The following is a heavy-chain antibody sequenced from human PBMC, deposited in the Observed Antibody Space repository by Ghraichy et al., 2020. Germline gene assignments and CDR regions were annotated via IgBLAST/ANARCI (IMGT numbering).Heavy chain of an antibody. CDR3: VGWSESGNS. CDR2: IKPDGREK. Sequence: GGSLRLSCAASGFTFSTAWMSWIRQAPGKWLEWAAHIKPDGREKFYVDSVKGRFTISRDNARNSLYLQMNSLMAEDTAVYYCVGWSESGNSWGQGTLVTVSS. V-gene: IGHV3-7*03. CDR1: GFTFSTAW. D-gene: IGHD3-3*01. J-gene: IGHJ4*02.